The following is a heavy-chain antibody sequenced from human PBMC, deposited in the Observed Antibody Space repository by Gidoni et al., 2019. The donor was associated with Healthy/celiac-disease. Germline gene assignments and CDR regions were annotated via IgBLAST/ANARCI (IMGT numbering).Heavy chain of an antibody. CDR3: ASTIFGVVPDY. D-gene: IGHD3-3*01. CDR2: IYYSGST. CDR1: GGSISSSSYY. Sequence: QLQLQESGPGLVKPSETLSLTCTVSGGSISSSSYYWGWIRQPPGKGLEWIGSIYYSGSTYYNPSLKSRVTISVDPSKNQFSLKLSSVTAADTAVYYCASTIFGVVPDYWGQGTLVTVSS. V-gene: IGHV4-39*01. J-gene: IGHJ4*02.